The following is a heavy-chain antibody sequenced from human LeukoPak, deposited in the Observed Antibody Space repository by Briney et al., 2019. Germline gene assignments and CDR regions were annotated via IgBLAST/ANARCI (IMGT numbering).Heavy chain of an antibody. CDR3: ARDANTYGDYGVYYYYGMDV. Sequence: PSQTLSLTCSVSGGSISSGDYYWSWIRQPPGKGLEWIGYIYYSGSTYYNPSLKSRVTISVDTSKNQFSLKLSSVTAADTAVYYCARDANTYGDYGVYYYYGMDVWGQGITVTVSS. J-gene: IGHJ6*02. CDR1: GGSISSGDYY. V-gene: IGHV4-30-4*01. CDR2: IYYSGST. D-gene: IGHD4-17*01.